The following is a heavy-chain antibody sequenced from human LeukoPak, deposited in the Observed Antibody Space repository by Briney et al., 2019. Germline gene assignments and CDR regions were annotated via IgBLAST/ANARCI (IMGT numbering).Heavy chain of an antibody. J-gene: IGHJ4*02. CDR1: GFTFSSYS. CDR2: ISSSSSYI. D-gene: IGHD6-6*01. CDR3: ARGPYSSAYYFDY. V-gene: IGHV3-21*01. Sequence: GGSLRLSCAASGFTFSSYSMNWVRQAPGKGLEWVSSISSSSSYIYYADSVKGRFTITRDNAKNSLYLQMNSLRAEDTAVYYCARGPYSSAYYFDYWGQGTLVTVSS.